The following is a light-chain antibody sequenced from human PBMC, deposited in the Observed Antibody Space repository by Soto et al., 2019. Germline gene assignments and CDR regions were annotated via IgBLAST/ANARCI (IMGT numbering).Light chain of an antibody. CDR3: QQYATSVAT. CDR2: GAS. Sequence: EIVLTQSPGTLSLSPGERGTLSCRASQSFGSSYLAWYQQKSGQAPRLLIYGASNRASGIPDRFSGSGSGTDFTLTISRLEAEDFAVYYCQQYATSVATFGGGTKV. CDR1: QSFGSSY. J-gene: IGKJ4*01. V-gene: IGKV3-20*01.